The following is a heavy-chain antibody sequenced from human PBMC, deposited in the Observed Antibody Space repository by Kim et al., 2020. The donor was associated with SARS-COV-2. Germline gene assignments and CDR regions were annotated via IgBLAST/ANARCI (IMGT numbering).Heavy chain of an antibody. Sequence: GGSLRLSCAASTFTFSNYAMNWVRQAPGKGLEWLSDISTSGGTLYDADSVKGRFTISRDNSKNSLYLQMNSLRAEDTAVYYCATLGYSSTWGGMDVWGQGTTVTVSS. J-gene: IGHJ6*02. CDR1: TFTFSNYA. CDR2: ISTSGGTL. D-gene: IGHD6-13*01. V-gene: IGHV3-48*03. CDR3: ATLGYSSTWGGMDV.